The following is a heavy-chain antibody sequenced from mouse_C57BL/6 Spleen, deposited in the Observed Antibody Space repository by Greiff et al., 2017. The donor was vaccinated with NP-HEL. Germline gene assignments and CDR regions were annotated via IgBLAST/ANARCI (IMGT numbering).Heavy chain of an antibody. CDR3: ARDLDSSGYVDAMDY. V-gene: IGHV1-55*01. J-gene: IGHJ4*01. D-gene: IGHD3-2*02. CDR2: IYPGSGST. CDR1: GYTFTSYW. Sequence: VQLQQPGAELVKPGASVKMSCKASGYTFTSYWITWVKQRPGQGLEWIGDIYPGSGSTNYNEKFKSKATLTVDTSSSTAYMQLSSLTSEDSAVYYCARDLDSSGYVDAMDYWGQGTSVTVSS.